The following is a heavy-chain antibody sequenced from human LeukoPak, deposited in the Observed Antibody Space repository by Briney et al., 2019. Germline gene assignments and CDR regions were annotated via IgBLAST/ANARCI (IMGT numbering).Heavy chain of an antibody. CDR2: ISGYTGDT. Sequence: ASVKVSCKTSGYTFSNYDIYWVRQAPGQGLECMGWISGYTGDTKYAEILQGRFTVTTDTSTNTAYMELRSLTDDDTAVYYCARAGYCGDGGCRGGSAFDVWGQGTVVTVSS. D-gene: IGHD2-15*01. V-gene: IGHV1-18*01. CDR1: GYTFSNYD. CDR3: ARAGYCGDGGCRGGSAFDV. J-gene: IGHJ3*01.